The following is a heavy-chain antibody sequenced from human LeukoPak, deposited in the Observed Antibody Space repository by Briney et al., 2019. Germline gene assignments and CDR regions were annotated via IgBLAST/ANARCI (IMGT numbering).Heavy chain of an antibody. V-gene: IGHV4-39*01. CDR3: TRRLSGSAWRDY. CDR2: IYSSGTT. CDR1: GGSISSSGYH. D-gene: IGHD6-19*01. J-gene: IGHJ4*02. Sequence: SETLSLTCTVSGGSISSSGYHWGWIRQPPGEGLGWIGNIYSSGTTYYSSSLKSRVTISVDTSKNQFSLNLSSVTAADTAVYYCTRRLSGSAWRDYWGQGTLVTVSS.